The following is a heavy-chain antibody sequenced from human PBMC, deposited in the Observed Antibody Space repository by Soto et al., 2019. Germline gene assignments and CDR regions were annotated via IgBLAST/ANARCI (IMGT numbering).Heavy chain of an antibody. CDR1: GYTFTSYG. CDR2: INPYNGNT. CDR3: ARVGVGLAAPRVWPY. Sequence: KVSCKASGYTFTSYGISWVRQAPGQGLEWMAWINPYNGNTKYAEKFLGRVTVTTDTSTATAYMEVRSLTSDDTAVFYCARVGVGLAAPRVWPYWGQGTPVTVSS. J-gene: IGHJ4*02. D-gene: IGHD6-13*01. V-gene: IGHV1-18*01.